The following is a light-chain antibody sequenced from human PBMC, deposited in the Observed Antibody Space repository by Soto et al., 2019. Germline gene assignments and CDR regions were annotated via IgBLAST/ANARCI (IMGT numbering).Light chain of an antibody. CDR1: QSINTY. J-gene: IGKJ1*01. V-gene: IGKV1-39*01. CDR3: QQSYSTPRT. CDR2: AAF. Sequence: IQLTQSPSSLSASVGDTVTITCRASQSINTYLNWYQQRPGKAPKPLIYAAFSLQSGVSSSFSGSGSGTDFTLTISSLQPEDFATYYCQQSYSTPRTFGQGTKWIS.